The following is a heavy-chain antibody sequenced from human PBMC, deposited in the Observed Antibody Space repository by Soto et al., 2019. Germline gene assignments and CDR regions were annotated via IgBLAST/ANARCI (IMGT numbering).Heavy chain of an antibody. D-gene: IGHD3-22*01. V-gene: IGHV3-33*06. J-gene: IGHJ4*02. CDR3: ANDRDSSALEY. Sequence: GGSLRLSCAASGFTFSTYGMHWVRQAPGKGLEWVALIWYDGTNKYYAASVRGRFTISRDNSKTALYLQMNSLRAEDTAVYYCANDRDSSALEYWGQGTLVTVS. CDR1: GFTFSTYG. CDR2: IWYDGTNK.